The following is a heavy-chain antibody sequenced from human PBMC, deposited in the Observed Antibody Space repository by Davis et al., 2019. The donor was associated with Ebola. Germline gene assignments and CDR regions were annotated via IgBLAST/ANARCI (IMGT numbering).Heavy chain of an antibody. CDR1: GFAFGTYA. J-gene: IGHJ4*02. D-gene: IGHD1-26*01. Sequence: GESLKISCAASGFAFGTYAMNWVRQAPGKGPEWVAVIVGNGGGIYYADSVRGRFTISRDNSKNTLYLQMNTLRAEDTAVYYCAREGSGSLDYWGQGTLVTVSS. CDR2: IVGNGGGI. CDR3: AREGSGSLDY. V-gene: IGHV3-23*01.